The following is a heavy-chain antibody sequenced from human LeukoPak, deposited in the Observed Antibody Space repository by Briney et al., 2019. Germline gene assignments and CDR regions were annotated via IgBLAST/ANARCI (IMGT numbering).Heavy chain of an antibody. CDR3: ARDYYRTYDY. CDR1: GFTFSPYW. J-gene: IGHJ4*02. Sequence: GGALRLSCAASGFTFSPYWIHWVRQVPGKGLVWVSSINSDGRDTFYADSVKGRFTISRDNANNTLYLQMNSLRVEDTAVYYCARDYYRTYDYWGQGTLVTV. D-gene: IGHD1-26*01. V-gene: IGHV3-74*01. CDR2: INSDGRDT.